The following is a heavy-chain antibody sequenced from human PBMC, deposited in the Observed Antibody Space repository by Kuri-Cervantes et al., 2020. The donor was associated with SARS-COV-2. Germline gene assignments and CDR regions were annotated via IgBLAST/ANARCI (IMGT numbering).Heavy chain of an antibody. J-gene: IGHJ6*02. V-gene: IGHV4-34*01. CDR2: INHSGST. D-gene: IGHD6-6*01. CDR3: ARGREYSSSSLYYYGMDV. CDR1: GGSFSGYY. Sequence: ESLKISCAVYGGSFSGYYWSWIRQPPGKGLEWIGEINHSGSTNYNPSLKSRVTISVDTSKNQFSLKLSSVTAADTAVYYCARGREYSSSSLYYYGMDVWGQGTTVTVSS.